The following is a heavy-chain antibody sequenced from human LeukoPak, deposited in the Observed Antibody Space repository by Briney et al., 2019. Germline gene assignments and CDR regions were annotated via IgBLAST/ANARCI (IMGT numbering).Heavy chain of an antibody. CDR2: IYYSGST. D-gene: IGHD2-8*01. CDR3: ASEDGVDYMDV. CDR1: GGSISSYY. J-gene: IGHJ6*03. V-gene: IGHV4-59*08. Sequence: SETLSLTCTVSGGSISSYYWSWIRQPPGKGLEWIGYIYYSGSTNCNPSLKSRVTVSVATSKNQFSLKLSSVTAADTAVYSWASEDGVDYMDVWGKGTTVTVS.